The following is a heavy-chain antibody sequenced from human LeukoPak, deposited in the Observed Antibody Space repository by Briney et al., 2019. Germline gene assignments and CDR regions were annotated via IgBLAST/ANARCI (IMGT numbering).Heavy chain of an antibody. CDR1: GYSFTNYG. D-gene: IGHD3-10*01. J-gene: IGHJ4*02. Sequence: ASVKVSCKASGYSFTNYGINWVRQAPGQGLEWLGWISGYNGNTNYAQKLQGRVTMTTDTSTSTAYMELRSLRSDDTAVYYCARSLSASLWFGDEASSESWGQGTLVTVSS. CDR3: ARSLSASLWFGDEASSES. CDR2: ISGYNGNT. V-gene: IGHV1-18*01.